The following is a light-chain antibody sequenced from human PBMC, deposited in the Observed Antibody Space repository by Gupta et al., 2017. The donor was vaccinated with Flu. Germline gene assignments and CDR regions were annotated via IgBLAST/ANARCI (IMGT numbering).Light chain of an antibody. J-gene: IGLJ2*01. Sequence: SSDVGGYDYVSWYQQHPGKAPELMIFEVSRRPSGISDRFSGSKSGNPASLTITGLLAEDEAYYYCSSYTNTHTVVLFGGGTQLTVL. V-gene: IGLV2-14*01. CDR2: EVS. CDR3: SSYTNTHTVVL. CDR1: SSDVGGYDY.